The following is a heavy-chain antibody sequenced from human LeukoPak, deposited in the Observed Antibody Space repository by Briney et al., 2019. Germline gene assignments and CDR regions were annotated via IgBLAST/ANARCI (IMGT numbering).Heavy chain of an antibody. Sequence: GASVKVSCKASGYTFTSYYMHWVRQAPGQGLEWMGIINPSGGSTSYAQKFQGRVTMTRDMSTSTVYMELRSLKSEDTAVYYCAREREVEMATIDVAFDYWGQGTLVTVSS. J-gene: IGHJ4*02. D-gene: IGHD5-24*01. CDR1: GYTFTSYY. CDR3: AREREVEMATIDVAFDY. V-gene: IGHV1-46*01. CDR2: INPSGGST.